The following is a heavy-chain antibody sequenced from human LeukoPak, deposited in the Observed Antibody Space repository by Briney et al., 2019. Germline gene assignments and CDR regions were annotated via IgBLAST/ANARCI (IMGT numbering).Heavy chain of an antibody. V-gene: IGHV4-39*07. CDR3: AVRGIVVANFGY. Sequence: PSETLSLTCTVSGGSISSSSYYWGWIRQPPGKGLEWIGSIYYSGSTYYNPSLKSRVTISENTSKNQFSLKLSSGTASDTAVYYCAVRGIVVANFGYWGQGNLVTVSS. J-gene: IGHJ4*02. D-gene: IGHD3-22*01. CDR1: GGSISSSSYY. CDR2: IYYSGST.